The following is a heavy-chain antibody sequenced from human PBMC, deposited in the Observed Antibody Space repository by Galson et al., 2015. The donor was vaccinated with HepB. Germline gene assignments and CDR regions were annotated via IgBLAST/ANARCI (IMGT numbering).Heavy chain of an antibody. CDR2: ISGDGDQP. D-gene: IGHD2-2*01. CDR3: ARSSYCNTATCFAFDC. CDR1: GFTINSYA. J-gene: IGHJ4*02. Sequence: SLRLSCAASGFTINSYAMSWVRQAPGKGLEWVSAISGDGDQPYYADSVQGRLTISRDTSKNTLYLQMNSLRAEDTALYYCARSSYCNTATCFAFDCWGQGTLVTVSS. V-gene: IGHV3-23*01.